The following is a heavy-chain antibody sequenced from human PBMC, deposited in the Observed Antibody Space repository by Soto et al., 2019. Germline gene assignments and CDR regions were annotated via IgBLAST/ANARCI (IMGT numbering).Heavy chain of an antibody. CDR2: IYSGGST. V-gene: IGHV3-66*01. CDR3: ARDSKWYGPGSRGVGYFDY. D-gene: IGHD3-10*01. CDR1: GFTVSSNY. Sequence: GGSLRLSCAASGFTVSSNYMSWVRQAPGKGLEWVSVIYSGGSTYYADSVKGRFTISRDNSKNTLYLQMNSLRAEDTAVYYCARDSKWYGPGSRGVGYFDYWGQGTLVTVSS. J-gene: IGHJ4*02.